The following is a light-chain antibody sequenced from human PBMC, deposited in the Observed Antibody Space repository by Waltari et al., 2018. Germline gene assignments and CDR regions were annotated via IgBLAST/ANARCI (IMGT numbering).Light chain of an antibody. Sequence: SYELTQPPSVSVSPGQTASIPCSGDKLGDKYACWYQQKPGQSPVLVIYQNTKRPSGIPERFSGSNSGSTATLTISGTQAMDEADYYCQAWDSSTAVVIGGGTKLTVL. V-gene: IGLV3-1*01. J-gene: IGLJ2*01. CDR3: QAWDSSTAVV. CDR2: QNT. CDR1: KLGDKY.